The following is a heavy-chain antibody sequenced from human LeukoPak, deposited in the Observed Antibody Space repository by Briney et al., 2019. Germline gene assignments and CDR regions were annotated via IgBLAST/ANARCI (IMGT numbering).Heavy chain of an antibody. CDR1: GFTFSNAW. D-gene: IGHD3-10*01. J-gene: IGHJ5*02. Sequence: GGSLRLSCAASGFTFSNAWMSWVRQAPGKGLEWVGRIKSKTDGGTTDYAAPVKGRFTISRDDSKDTLYLQMNSLKTEDTAVYYCTTREYGSGSYYTWGQGTLVTVSS. V-gene: IGHV3-15*01. CDR2: IKSKTDGGTT. CDR3: TTREYGSGSYYT.